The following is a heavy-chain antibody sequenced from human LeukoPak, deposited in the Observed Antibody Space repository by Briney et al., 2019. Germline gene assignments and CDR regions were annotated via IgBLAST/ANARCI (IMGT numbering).Heavy chain of an antibody. CDR2: ISSSSSYI. CDR3: ARENWNDGGSDY. J-gene: IGHJ4*02. D-gene: IGHD1-1*01. V-gene: IGHV3-21*01. Sequence: GGSLRLSCAASGFTFSSYSMNWVRQAPGKGLEWVSSISSSSSYIYYADSVKGRFTISRDNAKNSLYLQMNSLRAEDTAVYYCARENWNDGGSDYWGQGTLVTVSS. CDR1: GFTFSSYS.